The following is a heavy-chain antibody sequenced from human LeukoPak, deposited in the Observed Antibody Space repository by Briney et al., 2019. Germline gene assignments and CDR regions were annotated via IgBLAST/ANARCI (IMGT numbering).Heavy chain of an antibody. V-gene: IGHV4-61*02. CDR2: IYTSGST. D-gene: IGHD3-10*01. CDR1: GGSISSGSYY. Sequence: TLSLTCTVSGGSISSGSYYWSWIRQPAGKGLEWIGRIYTSGSTNYNPSLKSRVTISIDTSKNQFSLNLSSVTAADTAIYYCARVPPRLSQIRGAIIKFPRWFDSWGQGTLVTVSS. J-gene: IGHJ5*01. CDR3: ARVPPRLSQIRGAIIKFPRWFDS.